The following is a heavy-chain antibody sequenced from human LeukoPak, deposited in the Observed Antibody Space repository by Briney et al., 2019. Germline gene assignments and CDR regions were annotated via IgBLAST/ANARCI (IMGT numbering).Heavy chain of an antibody. D-gene: IGHD4-17*01. CDR1: GFAFSSYS. V-gene: IGHV3-21*01. CDR3: ARQNGDYEAALFFDY. Sequence: GGSLRLSCAASGFAFSSYSMKWVRQAPGKGLEWGSSISSSSSYIYYAESVKGQFTISRDNAKNSLSLQMNSLRVEDTAVYYCARQNGDYEAALFFDYWGQGTLVTVSS. CDR2: ISSSSSYI. J-gene: IGHJ4*02.